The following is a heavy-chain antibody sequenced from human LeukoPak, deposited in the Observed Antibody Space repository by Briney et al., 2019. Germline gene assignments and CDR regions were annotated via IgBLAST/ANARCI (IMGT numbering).Heavy chain of an antibody. V-gene: IGHV1-18*01. CDR3: ARAENYGADYYYYMDV. D-gene: IGHD4-17*01. Sequence: GASVKVSSKPSGDTFTSYGISWVRQAPGRGLEWMGWISAYNGNTNYAQKLQGRVTMTTDTSTSTAYMELRSLRSDDTAVYYCARAENYGADYYYYMDVWGKGTTVTVSS. CDR2: ISAYNGNT. J-gene: IGHJ6*03. CDR1: GDTFTSYG.